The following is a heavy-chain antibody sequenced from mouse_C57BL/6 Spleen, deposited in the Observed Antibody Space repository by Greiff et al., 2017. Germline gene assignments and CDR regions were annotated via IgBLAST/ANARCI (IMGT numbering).Heavy chain of an antibody. CDR2: ISDGGSYT. CDR1: GFTFSSYA. D-gene: IGHD1-1*01. Sequence: EVKLQESGGGLVKPGGSLKLSCAASGFTFSSYAMSWVRQTPEKRLEWVATISDGGSYTYYPDNVKGRFTISRDNAKNNLYLQMSHLKSEDTAMYYCAREGNYGSSYLFAYWGQGTLVTVSA. J-gene: IGHJ3*01. V-gene: IGHV5-4*01. CDR3: AREGNYGSSYLFAY.